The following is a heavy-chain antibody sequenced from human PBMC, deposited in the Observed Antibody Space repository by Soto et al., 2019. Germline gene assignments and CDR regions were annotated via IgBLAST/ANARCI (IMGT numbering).Heavy chain of an antibody. CDR2: FDPEDGET. V-gene: IGHV1-24*01. CDR1: GYTHTEIS. J-gene: IGHJ4*02. CDR3: ATSLRFLEWFPTPFDY. Sequence: GASVKVTCKVCGYTHTEISMHWVRQAPGKGLEWMGGFDPEDGETIYAQKFQGRVTMTEDTSTDTAYMELSSLRSEDTAVYYCATSLRFLEWFPTPFDYWGQGTLVTVSS. D-gene: IGHD3-3*01.